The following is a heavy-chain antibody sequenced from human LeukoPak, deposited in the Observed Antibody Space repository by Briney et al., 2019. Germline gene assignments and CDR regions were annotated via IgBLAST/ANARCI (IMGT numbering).Heavy chain of an antibody. CDR1: GYTFTGYY. D-gene: IGHD3-3*01. CDR2: INPNSGGT. Sequence: ASVKVSCKASGYTFTGYYMHWVRQAPGQGLEWMGWINPNSGGTNYAQKFQGRVTMTRDTSISTAYMELRRLRSDDTAVYYCARGALVVIIDYNWFDPWGQGTLVTVST. CDR3: ARGALVVIIDYNWFDP. V-gene: IGHV1-2*02. J-gene: IGHJ5*02.